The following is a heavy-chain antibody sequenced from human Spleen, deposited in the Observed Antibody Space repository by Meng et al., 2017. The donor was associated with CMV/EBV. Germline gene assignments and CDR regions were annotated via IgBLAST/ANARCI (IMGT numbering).Heavy chain of an antibody. Sequence: GGSLRLSCAASGFTFSSYDMHWVRQATGKGLVWVSAIGTAGDTYYPGSVKGRFTISRENAKNSLYLQMNSLRAGDTAVYYCARAAGATGAFDIWGQGTMVTVSS. D-gene: IGHD1-26*01. V-gene: IGHV3-13*01. CDR1: GFTFSSYD. CDR2: IGTAGDT. CDR3: ARAAGATGAFDI. J-gene: IGHJ3*02.